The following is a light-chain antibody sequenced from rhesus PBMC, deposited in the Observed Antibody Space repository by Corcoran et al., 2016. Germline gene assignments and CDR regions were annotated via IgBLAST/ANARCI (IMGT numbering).Light chain of an antibody. V-gene: IGKV3-42*01. Sequence: ETVVTQSPATLSLSPGERATLSCRASQSVSNNLAWYQQKPGQAPKLLIDGASSRAPGIPDRFSGRGSGTEVTLNISSLEAEDVGVYYCQQDYSWPLTFGGGTKVELK. CDR1: QSVSNN. CDR2: GAS. J-gene: IGKJ4*01. CDR3: QQDYSWPLT.